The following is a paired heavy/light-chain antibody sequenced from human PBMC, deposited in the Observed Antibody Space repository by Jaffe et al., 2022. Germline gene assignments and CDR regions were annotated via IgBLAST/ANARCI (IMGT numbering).Light chain of an antibody. V-gene: IGKV2-30*02. J-gene: IGKJ2*01. CDR3: MQGTHWPYT. CDR2: KVS. CDR1: QSLVHSDGNTY. Sequence: DVVMTQSPLSLPVTLGQPASISCRSSQSLVHSDGNTYLNWFQQRPGQSPRRLIYKVSNRDSGVPDRFSGSGSGTDFTLKISRVEAEDVGVYYCMQGTHWPYTFGQGTKLEIK.
Heavy chain of an antibody. CDR2: IRSKAYGGTT. CDR1: GFTFGDYA. CDR3: TRGHLRYFDWLLYLDDAFDI. J-gene: IGHJ3*02. D-gene: IGHD3-9*01. Sequence: EVQLVESGGGLVQPGRSLRLSCTASGFTFGDYAMSWVRQAPGKGLEWVGFIRSKAYGGTTEYAASVKGRFTISRDDSKSIAYLQMNSLKTEDTAVYYCTRGHLRYFDWLLYLDDAFDIWGQGTMVTVSS. V-gene: IGHV3-49*04.